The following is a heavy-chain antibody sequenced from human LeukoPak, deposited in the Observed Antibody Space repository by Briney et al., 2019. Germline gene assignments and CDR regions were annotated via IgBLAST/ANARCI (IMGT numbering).Heavy chain of an antibody. J-gene: IGHJ6*02. Sequence: SETLSLTCTVSGGSISSYYWSWIRQPPGKGLEWIGEINHSGSTNYNPSLKSRVTISVDTSKNQFSLKLSSVTAADTAVYYCARVGYYYDSSGYDGMDVWGQGTTVTVSS. CDR3: ARVGYYYDSSGYDGMDV. D-gene: IGHD3-22*01. CDR2: INHSGST. V-gene: IGHV4-34*01. CDR1: GGSISSYY.